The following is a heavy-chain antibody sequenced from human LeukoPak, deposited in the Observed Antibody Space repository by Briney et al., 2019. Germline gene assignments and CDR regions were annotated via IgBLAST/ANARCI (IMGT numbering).Heavy chain of an antibody. V-gene: IGHV1-18*01. Sequence: ASVKVSCKASGYTFTSYGISWVRQAPGQGLEWMGWISAYNGNTNYAQKLRGRVTMTTDTSTSTAYMELRSLRSDDTAVYYCAVGYCSGGSCYWVDYWGQGTLVTVSP. J-gene: IGHJ4*02. CDR1: GYTFTSYG. CDR2: ISAYNGNT. CDR3: AVGYCSGGSCYWVDY. D-gene: IGHD2-15*01.